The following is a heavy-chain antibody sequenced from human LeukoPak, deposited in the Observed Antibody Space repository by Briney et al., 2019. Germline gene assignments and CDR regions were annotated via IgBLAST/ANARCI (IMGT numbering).Heavy chain of an antibody. J-gene: IGHJ6*04. CDR3: ANPYYYDSSGRPKDV. CDR2: INHSGST. CDR1: GGSFSGYY. Sequence: SETLSLTCAVYGGSFSGYYWSWIRQPPGKGLEWIGEINHSGSTNYNPSLKSRVTISVDTSKNQFSLKLSSVTAADTAVYYCANPYYYDSSGRPKDVWGKGTTVTISS. D-gene: IGHD3-22*01. V-gene: IGHV4-34*01.